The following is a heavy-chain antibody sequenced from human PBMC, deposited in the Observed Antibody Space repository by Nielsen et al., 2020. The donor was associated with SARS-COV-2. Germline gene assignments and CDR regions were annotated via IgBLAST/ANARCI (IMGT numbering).Heavy chain of an antibody. CDR3: ATPFFSGNFPGDPFDS. D-gene: IGHD1-26*01. CDR2: IYSSGTT. Sequence: SETLSLTCTVSGGSISTSSHSWGWIRQPPGKGLEWIGTIYSSGTTYYGPSLRSRVTISIDRFKNRFSLRLSPVTAADTATYYCATPFFSGNFPGDPFDSWGQGTLVTVSS. V-gene: IGHV4-39*01. CDR1: GGSISTSSHS. J-gene: IGHJ4*02.